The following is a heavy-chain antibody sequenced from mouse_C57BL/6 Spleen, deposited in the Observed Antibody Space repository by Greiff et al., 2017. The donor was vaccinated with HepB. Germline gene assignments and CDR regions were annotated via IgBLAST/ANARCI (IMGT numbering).Heavy chain of an antibody. CDR3: ARNSNC. CDR2: INPGSGGT. J-gene: IGHJ4*01. CDR1: GYAFTNYL. V-gene: IGHV1-54*01. Sequence: VQLVESGAELVRPGTSVKVSCKASGYAFTNYLIEWVKQRPGQGLEWIGVINPGSGGTNYNEKFKGKATLTADKSSSTAYMQLSSLTSEDSAVYFCARNSNCWGQGTSVTVSS. D-gene: IGHD2-5*01.